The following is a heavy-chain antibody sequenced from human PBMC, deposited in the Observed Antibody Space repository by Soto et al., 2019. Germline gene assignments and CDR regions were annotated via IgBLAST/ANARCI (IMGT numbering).Heavy chain of an antibody. CDR1: GFTFSSYW. V-gene: IGHV3-74*01. J-gene: IGHJ3*02. Sequence: EVQLVESGGGLVQPGGSLRLSCAASGFTFSSYWMHWVRQAPAKGLVWVSRINSDGSSTSYADSVKGRFTSSRDNAKNTLYLQMNGLRAEDTAVYYCARGPAKIAVAGTGAFDIWGQGTMVTVSS. CDR3: ARGPAKIAVAGTGAFDI. CDR2: INSDGSST. D-gene: IGHD6-19*01.